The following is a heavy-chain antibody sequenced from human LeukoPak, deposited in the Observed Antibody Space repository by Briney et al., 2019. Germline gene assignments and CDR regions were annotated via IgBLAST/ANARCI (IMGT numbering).Heavy chain of an antibody. J-gene: IGHJ5*02. CDR2: IHTSGST. D-gene: IGHD2-21*02. Sequence: PSETLSLTCTVSGGSISSYYRTWIRQPAGKGPEWIGRIHTSGSTNYNPSLKSRVNMSVDTSKNQFSLKLNSVTAADTAVYCCARVTDPRYNWFDPWGQGTLVTVSS. CDR3: ARVTDPRYNWFDP. CDR1: GGSISSYY. V-gene: IGHV4-4*07.